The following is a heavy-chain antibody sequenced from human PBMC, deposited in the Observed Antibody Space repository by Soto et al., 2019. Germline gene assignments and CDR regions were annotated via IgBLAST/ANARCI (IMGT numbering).Heavy chain of an antibody. CDR3: ARASGSEWLPEYFDY. V-gene: IGHV3-20*04. CDR2: INWNGGST. D-gene: IGHD3-3*01. CDR1: GFTFDDYG. Sequence: EVQLVESGGGVVRPGGSLRLSCAASGFTFDDYGMNWVRQAPGQGLEWVSGINWNGGSTGYADSVKGRFTISRDNAKNSLYLQMNSLRAEDTALYYCARASGSEWLPEYFDYWGQGTLVTVSS. J-gene: IGHJ4*02.